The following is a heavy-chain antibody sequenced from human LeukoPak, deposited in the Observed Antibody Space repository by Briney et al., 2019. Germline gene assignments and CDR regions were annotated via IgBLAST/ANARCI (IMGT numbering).Heavy chain of an antibody. Sequence: ASVKVSCKACGYTFPSYDINWVRQATGQGLKWMGWMNPNSGNTGYAQKLQGRVTMTRNTSISTAYMELSSLRSEDTAVYYCARPTSRGDWFDPWGQGTLVTVSS. CDR3: ARPTSRGDWFDP. CDR1: GYTFPSYD. CDR2: MNPNSGNT. V-gene: IGHV1-8*01. D-gene: IGHD3-16*01. J-gene: IGHJ5*02.